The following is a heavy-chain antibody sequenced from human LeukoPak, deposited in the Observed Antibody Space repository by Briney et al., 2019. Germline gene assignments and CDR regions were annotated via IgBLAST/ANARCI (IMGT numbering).Heavy chain of an antibody. CDR2: ISGSGGST. V-gene: IGHV3-23*01. CDR3: ARISPPYSSSWNAFDI. J-gene: IGHJ3*02. CDR1: GFTFSSYA. D-gene: IGHD6-13*01. Sequence: GGSLRLSCAASGFTFSSYAMSWVRQAPGKGLEWVSAISGSGGSTYYADSVKGRFTISRDNAKNSLYLQMNSLRAEDTAVYYCARISPPYSSSWNAFDIWGQGTMVTVSS.